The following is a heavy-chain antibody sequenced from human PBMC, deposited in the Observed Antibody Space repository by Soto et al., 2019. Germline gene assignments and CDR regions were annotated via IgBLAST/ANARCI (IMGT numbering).Heavy chain of an antibody. CDR2: IIPVFGTA. J-gene: IGHJ5*01. D-gene: IGHD1-26*01. V-gene: IGHV1-69*01. CDR3: ARDRWGSYSFDS. CDR1: GGVLRNYA. Sequence: QVQLVQSGAEVKKPGSSVKVSCKASGGVLRNYAINWLRQAPGQGLEWMGGIIPVFGTADYPQKFQGRVTITADESTTTAYMELTSLKTEDTAVYFCARDRWGSYSFDSWGQGTLVTVAS.